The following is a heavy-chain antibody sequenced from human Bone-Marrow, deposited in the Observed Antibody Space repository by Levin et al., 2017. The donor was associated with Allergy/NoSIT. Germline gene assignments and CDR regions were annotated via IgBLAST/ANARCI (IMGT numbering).Heavy chain of an antibody. J-gene: IGHJ6*02. CDR1: GFTFSSYP. D-gene: IGHD1-26*01. Sequence: HAGGSLRLSCAASGFTFSSYPMHWVRQAPGKGLDWVAVIWYDGSNKHYADSVKGRFTISRDNSKNTLYLQMNSLRAEDTAVYYCARDIGQPGSYDYYFYGMDVWGQGTTVTVSS. V-gene: IGHV3-33*01. CDR2: IWYDGSNK. CDR3: ARDIGQPGSYDYYFYGMDV.